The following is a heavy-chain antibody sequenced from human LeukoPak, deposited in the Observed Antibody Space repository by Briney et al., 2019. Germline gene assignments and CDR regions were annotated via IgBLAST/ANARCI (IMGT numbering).Heavy chain of an antibody. CDR2: ITSDGGTT. CDR1: GFTFSNYP. V-gene: IGHV3-64*01. D-gene: IGHD5-18*01. Sequence: GGSLRLSCAASGFTFSNYPMHWVRQAPGKGLEYVSAITSDGGTTYYANSVKGRFTISRDNSKNTLYLQMGSLRAEDMAVYYCGKTTVGYSSGQKPAWPVDYWGQGTLVTVSS. CDR3: GKTTVGYSSGQKPAWPVDY. J-gene: IGHJ4*02.